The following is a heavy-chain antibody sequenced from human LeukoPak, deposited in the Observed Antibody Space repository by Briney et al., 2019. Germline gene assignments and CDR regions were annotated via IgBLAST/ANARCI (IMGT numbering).Heavy chain of an antibody. V-gene: IGHV4-34*01. Sequence: SETLSLTCAVYGGSFSGYYWSWIRQPPGKGLEWIGEINHSGSTNYNPSLESRVTISVDTSKNQFSLKLSSVTAADTAVYYCASTGVAAAVDKGMDVWGQGTTVTVSS. D-gene: IGHD6-13*01. CDR3: ASTGVAAAVDKGMDV. CDR2: INHSGST. CDR1: GGSFSGYY. J-gene: IGHJ6*02.